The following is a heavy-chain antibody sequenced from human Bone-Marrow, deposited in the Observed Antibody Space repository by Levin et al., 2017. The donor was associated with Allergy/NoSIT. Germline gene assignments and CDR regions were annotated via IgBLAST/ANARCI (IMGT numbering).Heavy chain of an antibody. Sequence: PSETLSLTCTVSGASISRHYWSWIRQTPGKGLEWIGYIFNAETNNYNPSLKSRVTMSVDTSKNEFSVRLRSVTAADSGMYYCVRDNNWFDPWGQGTLVTVSS. J-gene: IGHJ5*02. CDR3: VRDNNWFDP. CDR1: GASISRHY. V-gene: IGHV4-59*08. CDR2: IFNAETN.